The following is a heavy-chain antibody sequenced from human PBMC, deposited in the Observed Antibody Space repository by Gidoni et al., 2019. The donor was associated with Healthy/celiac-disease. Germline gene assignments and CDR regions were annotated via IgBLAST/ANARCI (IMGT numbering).Heavy chain of an antibody. D-gene: IGHD3-10*01. J-gene: IGHJ5*02. CDR1: GFTFDDYA. CDR3: AKDIGGLWFGELSSLDP. CDR2: ISWNSGSI. Sequence: EVQLVESGGGLVQPGRSLRLSCAASGFTFDDYAMHWVRQAPGKGLEWVSGISWNSGSIGYADSVKGRFTISRDNAKNSLYLQMNSLRAEDTALYYCAKDIGGLWFGELSSLDPWGQGTLVTVSS. V-gene: IGHV3-9*01.